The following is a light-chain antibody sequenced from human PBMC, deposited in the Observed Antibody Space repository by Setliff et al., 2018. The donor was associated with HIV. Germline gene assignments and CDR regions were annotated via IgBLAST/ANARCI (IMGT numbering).Light chain of an antibody. CDR2: DVS. CDR3: CSYTSSTTLCV. CDR1: SSDVGGYNY. J-gene: IGLJ1*01. V-gene: IGLV2-14*03. Sequence: QSVLTQPASVSGSPGQSITISCTGTSSDVGGYNYVSWYQQHPGKAPKVMIYDVSYRPSGVSNRFSGSKSGNTASLTISGLQAEDEADYYCCSYTSSTTLCVLGTGTKVTVL.